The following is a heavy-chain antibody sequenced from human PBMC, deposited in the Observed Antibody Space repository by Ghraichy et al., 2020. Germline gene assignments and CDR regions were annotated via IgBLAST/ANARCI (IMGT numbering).Heavy chain of an antibody. J-gene: IGHJ3*02. V-gene: IGHV4-4*07. CDR1: GGSISSYY. D-gene: IGHD4-17*01. CDR2: IYTSGST. Sequence: SETLSLTCTVSGGSISSYYWSWIRQPAGKGLEWIGRIYTSGSTNYNPSLKSRVTMSVDTSKNQFSLKLSSVTAADTAVYYCARVHHDYGDSGAFDIWGQGTMVTVSS. CDR3: ARVHHDYGDSGAFDI.